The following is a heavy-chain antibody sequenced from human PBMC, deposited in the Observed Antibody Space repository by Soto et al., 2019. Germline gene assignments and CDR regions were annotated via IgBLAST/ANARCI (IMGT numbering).Heavy chain of an antibody. V-gene: IGHV3-30-3*01. J-gene: IGHJ4*02. CDR2: ISYDGSNK. Sequence: GGSLRLSCAASGFTFSSYAMHWVRQAPGKGLEWVAVISYDGSNKYYADSVKGRFTISRDNSKNTLYLQMNSLRAEDTAVYYCARAPYSSGWYYFDYWGQGTLVTVSS. CDR1: GFTFSSYA. CDR3: ARAPYSSGWYYFDY. D-gene: IGHD6-19*01.